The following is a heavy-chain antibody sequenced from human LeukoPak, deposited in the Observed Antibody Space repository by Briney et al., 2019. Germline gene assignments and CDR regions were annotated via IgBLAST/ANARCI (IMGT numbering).Heavy chain of an antibody. J-gene: IGHJ4*02. CDR3: AKDPGSWYLDY. CDR2: ISGSGGST. V-gene: IGHV3-23*01. D-gene: IGHD6-13*01. Sequence: GGSLRLSCAASGCTFSSYGMSWVRQAPGKGLEWVATISGSGGSTYYADSVKGRFTIYRDNSKNTLYLQMNSLRAEDTAVYYCAKDPGSWYLDYWGQGTLVTVSS. CDR1: GCTFSSYG.